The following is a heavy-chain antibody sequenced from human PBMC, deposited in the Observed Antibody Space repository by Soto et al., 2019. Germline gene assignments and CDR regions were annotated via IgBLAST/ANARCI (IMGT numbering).Heavy chain of an antibody. J-gene: IGHJ5*02. Sequence: SETLSLTCTVSGGSISSYYWSWIRQPPGKGLEWIGYIYYSGSTNYNPSLKSRVTISVDTSKNQFSLKLSSVTAADTAVYYCAIADDFWSGYGWFDPWGQGTLVTVSS. CDR3: AIADDFWSGYGWFDP. D-gene: IGHD3-3*01. CDR2: IYYSGST. V-gene: IGHV4-59*01. CDR1: GGSISSYY.